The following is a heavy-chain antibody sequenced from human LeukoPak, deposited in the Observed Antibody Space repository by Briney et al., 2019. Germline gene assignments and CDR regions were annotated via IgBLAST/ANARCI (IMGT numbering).Heavy chain of an antibody. J-gene: IGHJ6*03. CDR2: ISDSGDST. CDR1: GFTFSSYS. D-gene: IGHD1-1*01. Sequence: PGGSLRLSCAASGFTFSSYSMNWFRQAPGKGRQWVSSISDSGDSTYYADSVKGRFTISRDTSKNTLFLQMNSLRAEDTALYYCAKRGVERVGDYHYYYYLDVWGKGTTVTVSS. CDR3: AKRGVERVGDYHYYYYLDV. V-gene: IGHV3-23*01.